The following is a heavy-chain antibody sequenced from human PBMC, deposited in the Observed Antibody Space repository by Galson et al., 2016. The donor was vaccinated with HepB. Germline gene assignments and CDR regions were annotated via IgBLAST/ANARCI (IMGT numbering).Heavy chain of an antibody. Sequence: SLRLSCAASGFIFSVYNMNWARQAPGKGLEWVAVISYDGTNKYYADSVKGRFTISRDNSKNSLYLQMNSLRPEDTAVYYCAKEGHHDFWSGYYNWFAPWGQGTLVTVSS. CDR2: ISYDGTNK. J-gene: IGHJ5*02. V-gene: IGHV3-30*18. D-gene: IGHD3-3*01. CDR1: GFIFSVYN. CDR3: AKEGHHDFWSGYYNWFAP.